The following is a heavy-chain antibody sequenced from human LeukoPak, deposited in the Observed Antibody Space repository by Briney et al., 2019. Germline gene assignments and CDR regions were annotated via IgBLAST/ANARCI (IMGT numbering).Heavy chain of an antibody. D-gene: IGHD3/OR15-3a*01. CDR2: IYYSGST. CDR1: GGSTSSGGYY. J-gene: IGHJ6*03. Sequence: SETLSLTCTVSGGSTSSGGYYWSWIRQHPGKGLEWIGYIYYSGSTYYNPSLKSRVTISVDTSKNQFSLKLSSVTAADTAVYYCARGRGLYYYMDVWGKGTTVTVSS. V-gene: IGHV4-31*03. CDR3: ARGRGLYYYMDV.